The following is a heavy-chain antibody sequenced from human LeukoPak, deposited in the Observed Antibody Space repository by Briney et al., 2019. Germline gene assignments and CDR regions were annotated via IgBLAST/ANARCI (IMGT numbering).Heavy chain of an antibody. CDR2: IHYSGST. V-gene: IGHV4-59*08. Sequence: SETLSLTCSVSGASITNYYWSWIRQPPGKGLEWIAYIHYSGSTSYNPSLKSRLTISLDTSKNQFSLKLSSVTAADTAVYHCARLDGNWNYFDYWGQGTLVTVSS. CDR1: GASITNYY. J-gene: IGHJ4*02. D-gene: IGHD1-20*01. CDR3: ARLDGNWNYFDY.